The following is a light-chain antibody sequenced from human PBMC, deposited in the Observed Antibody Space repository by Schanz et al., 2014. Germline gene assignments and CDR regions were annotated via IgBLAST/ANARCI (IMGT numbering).Light chain of an antibody. J-gene: IGLJ1*01. Sequence: QSALTQPASVSASPGQSITISCTGTSSDVGGYNYVSWYQQYPGKAPKLIIYDVSNRPSGVSNRFSGSRSGNTASLTISGLQAEDEADYYCSSYTNINTPQYVFGTGTKVTVL. V-gene: IGLV2-14*01. CDR3: SSYTNINTPQYV. CDR1: SSDVGGYNY. CDR2: DVS.